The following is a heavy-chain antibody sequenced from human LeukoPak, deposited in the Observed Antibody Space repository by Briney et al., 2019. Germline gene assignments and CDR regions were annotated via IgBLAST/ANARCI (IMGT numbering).Heavy chain of an antibody. CDR2: ISGSGGST. V-gene: IGHV3-23*01. D-gene: IGHD3-3*01. J-gene: IGHJ4*02. CDR1: GFTFSSYA. Sequence: GGSLRLSCAASGFTFSSYAMSWVRQAPGKGLEWVSAISGSGGSTYYADSVKGRFTISRDNSKNTLYLQMNSLRAEDTAVYYCAKDLSRFFGVALFDYWGQGTLVTISS. CDR3: AKDLSRFFGVALFDY.